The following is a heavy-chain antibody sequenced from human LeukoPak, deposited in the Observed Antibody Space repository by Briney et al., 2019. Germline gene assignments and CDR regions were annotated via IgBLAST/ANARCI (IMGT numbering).Heavy chain of an antibody. Sequence: PGGSLRLSCAASGFTFSSYDMSWVRQAPGKGLEWVSGISGSGSSTYYADSVKGRFSISRDTSKNTLFLQMNSLRADDTALYYCAKDRAYPNDVFDVWGQGTMVTVS. CDR3: AKDRAYPNDVFDV. V-gene: IGHV3-23*01. CDR2: ISGSGSST. J-gene: IGHJ3*01. D-gene: IGHD2-21*01. CDR1: GFTFSSYD.